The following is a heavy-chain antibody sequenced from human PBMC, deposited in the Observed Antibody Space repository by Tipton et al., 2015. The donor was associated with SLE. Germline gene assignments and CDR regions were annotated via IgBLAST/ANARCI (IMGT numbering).Heavy chain of an antibody. J-gene: IGHJ4*02. V-gene: IGHV1-18*01. CDR2: ISAYNGNT. CDR3: ASDGSRSQPRY. CDR1: GYTFTSYG. D-gene: IGHD3-10*01. Sequence: QLVQSGAEVKKPGASVKVSCKASGYTFTSYGMSWVRQAPGQGLEWMGWISAYNGNTNYAQKLQARVNMTTDTSTSTAYRELRILRSDDTAVYYCASDGSRSQPRYWGQGTLVTVST.